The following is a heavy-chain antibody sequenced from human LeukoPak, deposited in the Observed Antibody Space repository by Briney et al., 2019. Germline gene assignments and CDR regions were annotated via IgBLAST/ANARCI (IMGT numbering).Heavy chain of an antibody. CDR3: AREHGSGGKGIDI. D-gene: IGHD3-10*01. CDR2: INPNSGGT. J-gene: IGHJ3*02. CDR1: GYTFTGYY. Sequence: GASVKVSCKASGYTFTGYYMHWVRQAPGQGLEWMAWINPNSGGTNYAQKFQGRVTMTRDTSISTAYMELSRLRSDDTAVYYCAREHGSGGKGIDIWGQGTMVTVSS. V-gene: IGHV1-2*02.